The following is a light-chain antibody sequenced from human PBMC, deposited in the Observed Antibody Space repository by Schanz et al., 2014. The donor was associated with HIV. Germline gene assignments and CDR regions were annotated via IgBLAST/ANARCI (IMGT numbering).Light chain of an antibody. Sequence: QSALTQPASVSGSPGQSITISCTGSSGDVGPYDYVSWYQQHPGQAPKLLIYDVTNRPSGVSNRFSGSKSGNTASLTISGLQAEDEADYYCSSYTTSSTLVFGGGTKLTVL. CDR1: SGDVGPYDY. V-gene: IGLV2-14*03. J-gene: IGLJ2*01. CDR3: SSYTTSSTLV. CDR2: DVT.